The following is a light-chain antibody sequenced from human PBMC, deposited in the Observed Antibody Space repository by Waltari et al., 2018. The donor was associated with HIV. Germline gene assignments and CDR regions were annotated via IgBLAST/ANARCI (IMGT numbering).Light chain of an antibody. Sequence: ELVLTQSPGTLSLSPGERATLSCGASQSLRVAYLGWHQQKPGQPPRLLIYGTSNRATGIPDRFSGTGSETNFTLIITRLEPEDFAVYYCQQYGYSPRTFGQGTRLEIK. V-gene: IGKV3-20*01. CDR3: QQYGYSPRT. CDR2: GTS. CDR1: QSLRVAY. J-gene: IGKJ5*01.